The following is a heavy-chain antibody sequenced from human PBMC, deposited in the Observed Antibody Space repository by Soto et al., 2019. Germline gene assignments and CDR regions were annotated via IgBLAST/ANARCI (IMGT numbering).Heavy chain of an antibody. CDR2: IIPIFGTA. V-gene: IGHV1-69*13. D-gene: IGHD2-8*01. CDR1: GGTFSSYA. Sequence: SVKVSCKASGGTFSSYAISWVRQAPGQGLEWMGGIIPIFGTANYAQKFQGRVTITADESTSTAYMELSSLRSEDTAVYYCARGLGYCINGICYLFDSWGQGTLVTVSS. J-gene: IGHJ4*02. CDR3: ARGLGYCINGICYLFDS.